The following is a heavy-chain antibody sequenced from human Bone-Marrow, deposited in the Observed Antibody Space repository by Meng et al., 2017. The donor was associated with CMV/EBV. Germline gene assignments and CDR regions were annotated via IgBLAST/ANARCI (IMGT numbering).Heavy chain of an antibody. J-gene: IGHJ4*02. CDR2: ITHSGSP. CDR3: APGFRSWSGSYSS. CDR1: GAPFSGY. D-gene: IGHD1-26*01. Sequence: QVHLQRWAEGLLKPPEPLSPTCGVYGAPFSGYWSWVRQAPGKGLEWIGEITHSGSPNYNVSLKSRVTISIDTSKNQFSLKLSSVTATDTAVYYCAPGFRSWSGSYSSWGQGTLVTVSS. V-gene: IGHV4-34*01.